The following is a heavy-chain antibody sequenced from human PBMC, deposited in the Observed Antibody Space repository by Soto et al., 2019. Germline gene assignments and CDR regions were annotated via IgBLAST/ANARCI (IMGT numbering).Heavy chain of an antibody. V-gene: IGHV4-39*01. D-gene: IGHD7-27*01. Sequence: PSETLSLTCTVSGGSISSRSYYWGWIRQPPGKGLEWIGSMYYSGSTYYNPSLKSRVTISVDTSKNQFSLKLNSVTAADTAVYYCARHELGIEGYDVFDIWGQGTKVTVSS. J-gene: IGHJ3*02. CDR2: MYYSGST. CDR1: GGSISSRSYY. CDR3: ARHELGIEGYDVFDI.